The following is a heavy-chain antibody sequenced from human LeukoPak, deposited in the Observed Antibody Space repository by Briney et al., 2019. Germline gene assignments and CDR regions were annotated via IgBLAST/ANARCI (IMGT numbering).Heavy chain of an antibody. CDR3: ARDDLSDFWSGYYGRGYYMDV. Sequence: GGSLRLSCVASEFSITAYSMNWVRQAPGKGLQWVSYINNDGRDIHYADPVKGRFTISRDNAKNSLYLQMNSLRAEDTAVYYCARDDLSDFWSGYYGRGYYMDVWGKGTTVTVSS. CDR2: INNDGRDI. CDR1: EFSITAYS. D-gene: IGHD3-3*01. V-gene: IGHV3-21*05. J-gene: IGHJ6*03.